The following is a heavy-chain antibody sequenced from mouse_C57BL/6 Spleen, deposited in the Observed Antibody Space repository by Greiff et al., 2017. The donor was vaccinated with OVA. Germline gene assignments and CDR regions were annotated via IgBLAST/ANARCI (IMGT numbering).Heavy chain of an antibody. V-gene: IGHV3-6*01. D-gene: IGHD2-5*01. Sequence: EVKLMESGPGLVKPSQSLSLTCSVTGYSITSGYYWNWIRQFPGNKLEWMGYISYDGSNNYNPSLKNRISITRDTSKNQFFLKLNSVTTEDTATYYCARYSNYPYYAMDYWGQGTSVTVSS. CDR1: GYSITSGYY. CDR3: ARYSNYPYYAMDY. J-gene: IGHJ4*01. CDR2: ISYDGSN.